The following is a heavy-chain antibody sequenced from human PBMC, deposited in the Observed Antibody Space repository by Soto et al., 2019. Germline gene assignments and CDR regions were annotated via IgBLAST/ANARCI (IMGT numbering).Heavy chain of an antibody. D-gene: IGHD6-19*01. J-gene: IGHJ4*02. Sequence: EVQLVESGGGLVQPGGSLRLSCAASGFTFNTYWMTWVRQAPGKGLEWVANIKQDGSEIHYVDSVKGRFTISRDNAKNSLYLQMNSLRAEETAVYYCGGGVGWLFDYWGQGTLVTVSS. V-gene: IGHV3-7*02. CDR3: GGGVGWLFDY. CDR1: GFTFNTYW. CDR2: IKQDGSEI.